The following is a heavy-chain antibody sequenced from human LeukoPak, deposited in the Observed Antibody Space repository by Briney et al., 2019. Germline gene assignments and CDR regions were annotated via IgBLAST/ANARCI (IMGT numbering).Heavy chain of an antibody. CDR1: GGTFSSYA. Sequence: VASVKVSCKASGGTFSSYAISWVRQAPGQGLEWMGGIIPIFGTANYAQKFQGRVTITADESTSTAYMELSSLRSENTAVYYCARDDGGTNSVSPFDYWGQGTLVTVSS. CDR2: IIPIFGTA. V-gene: IGHV1-69*13. CDR3: ARDDGGTNSVSPFDY. D-gene: IGHD2-8*01. J-gene: IGHJ4*02.